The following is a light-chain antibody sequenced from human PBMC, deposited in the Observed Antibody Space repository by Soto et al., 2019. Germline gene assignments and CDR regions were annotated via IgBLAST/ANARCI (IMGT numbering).Light chain of an antibody. J-gene: IGKJ2*01. CDR1: QGLSDS. CDR3: QQSYSSPRT. CDR2: AAF. Sequence: DIQMTQSPSSVSASVGDRVTITCRATQGLSDSLAWYQQKPGKAPKLLIYAAFSLQSGVPSRFSGSGSGTDFTLTISSLQPEDFATYYCQQSYSSPRTFGQGTNLEIK. V-gene: IGKV1-12*01.